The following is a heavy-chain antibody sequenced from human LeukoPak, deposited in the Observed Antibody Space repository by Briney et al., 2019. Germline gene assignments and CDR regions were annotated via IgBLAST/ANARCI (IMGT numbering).Heavy chain of an antibody. V-gene: IGHV3-23*01. CDR1: GFTFSNYA. CDR3: AKGYCSSTSCPIDY. CDR2: ISGGGSST. J-gene: IGHJ4*02. D-gene: IGHD2-2*01. Sequence: GGSLRLSCAASGFTFSNYAMSWVRQAPGKGLEWVSAISGGGSSTYSADSVKGRFTISRDNSKNALYLQMNSLRAEDMALYYCAKGYCSSTSCPIDYWGQGTLVTVSS.